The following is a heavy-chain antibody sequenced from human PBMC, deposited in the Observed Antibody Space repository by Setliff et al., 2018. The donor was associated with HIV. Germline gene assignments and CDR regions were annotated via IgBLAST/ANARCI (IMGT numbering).Heavy chain of an antibody. J-gene: IGHJ6*03. Sequence: GGSLRLSCAASGFTFSNYKMNWVRQAPGKGLEWISYISTTSTTIYYADSVKGRFTISRDNAKNSLYLQMNSLRAEDTAVYSCARDNHYYYYMDVWGKGTTVTVSS. CDR2: ISTTSTTI. V-gene: IGHV3-48*01. CDR1: GFTFSNYK. CDR3: ARDNHYYYYMDV.